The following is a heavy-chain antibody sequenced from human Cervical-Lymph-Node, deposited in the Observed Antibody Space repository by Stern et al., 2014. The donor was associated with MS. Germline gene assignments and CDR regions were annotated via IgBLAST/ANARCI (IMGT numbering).Heavy chain of an antibody. V-gene: IGHV1-2*02. CDR1: GYTFSDHY. D-gene: IGHD1-20*01. CDR2: INAKSGIT. CDR3: ARELNWNDIFTNVFDI. J-gene: IGHJ3*02. Sequence: QVQLVESGAEVKKPGASVKVSCKASGYTFSDHYMHWVRQAPGQGLEWMGWINAKSGITNYAQKFQGRGTMTRDTSISTAYMELSSLRSDDTAVYYCARELNWNDIFTNVFDIWGQGKRGTVAS.